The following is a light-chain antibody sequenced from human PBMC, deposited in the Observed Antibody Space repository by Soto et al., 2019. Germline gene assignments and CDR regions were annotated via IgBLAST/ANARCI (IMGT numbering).Light chain of an antibody. CDR1: QSVSSN. CDR2: GAS. J-gene: IGKJ5*01. CDR3: QQYNNWRIA. V-gene: IGKV3-15*01. Sequence: EIVMTQFPATLSVSQGERATLSCRASQSVSSNLAWYQQKPGQAPRLLIYGASTRATGIPARFGGSGSGTEFTLTISSLQSEDFAVYYCQQYNNWRIAFGQGTRLEIK.